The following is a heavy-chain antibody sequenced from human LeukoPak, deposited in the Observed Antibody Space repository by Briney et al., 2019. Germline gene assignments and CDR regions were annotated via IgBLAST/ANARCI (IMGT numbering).Heavy chain of an antibody. D-gene: IGHD3-3*01. V-gene: IGHV4-59*01. CDR2: IYYTGST. Sequence: SETLSLTCTVSGGSISGFYWSWIRQPPGKGLEWIGYIYYTGSTNYNPSLKSRVTISVDTSKNQFSLKLSSVTAADTAVYYCARGARYDFWSGYYYFDYWGQGTLVTVSS. CDR1: GGSISGFY. J-gene: IGHJ4*02. CDR3: ARGARYDFWSGYYYFDY.